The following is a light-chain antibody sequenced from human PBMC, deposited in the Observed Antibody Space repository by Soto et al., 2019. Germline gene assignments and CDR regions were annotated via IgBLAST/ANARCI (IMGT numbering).Light chain of an antibody. CDR1: QSLLHSNGFQY. CDR3: MQPLEAPWT. Sequence: EIVMTQSPPSLSVTPGEPASISCRSSQSLLHSNGFQYLDWYLQKPGQSPQLLIYLGFNRASGVPDMFSGSGSGTDFTLKISIVEAEDVGIYFCMQPLEAPWTFGQGTKVEIK. J-gene: IGKJ1*01. V-gene: IGKV2-28*01. CDR2: LGF.